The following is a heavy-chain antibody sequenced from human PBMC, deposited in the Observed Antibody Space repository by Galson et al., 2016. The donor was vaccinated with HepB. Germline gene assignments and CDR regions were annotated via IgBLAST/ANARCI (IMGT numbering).Heavy chain of an antibody. J-gene: IGHJ4*02. CDR1: GGSISSYY. V-gene: IGHV4-59*01. Sequence: LSLTCSVSGGSISSYYWSWIRQPPGKGLEWIGYIYHSGNTNYNPSLRSRVTISVDTSKNHFSLKLNSVTAADTAVYYCARAGLYDYIWGNFRHRMTAFDSWGQGTQVTVSS. CDR3: ARAGLYDYIWGNFRHRMTAFDS. CDR2: IYHSGNT. D-gene: IGHD3-16*02.